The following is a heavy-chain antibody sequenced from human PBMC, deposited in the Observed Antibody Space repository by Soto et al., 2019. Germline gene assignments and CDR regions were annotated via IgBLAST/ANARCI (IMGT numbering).Heavy chain of an antibody. D-gene: IGHD1-1*01. J-gene: IGHJ4*02. CDR3: ARDNWNSY. Sequence: PGGSLRLSCAASGFTFSSYWMHWVRQAPGKGLVWVSRVKSDGSSTSYADSVKGRFTISRDSAKNTLYLQMNSLRAEDTAVYYCARDNWNSYWGQGTLVTVSS. CDR1: GFTFSSYW. CDR2: VKSDGSST. V-gene: IGHV3-74*01.